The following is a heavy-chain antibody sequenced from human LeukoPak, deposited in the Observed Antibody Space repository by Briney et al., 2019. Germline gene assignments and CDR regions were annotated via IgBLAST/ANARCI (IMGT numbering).Heavy chain of an antibody. CDR3: ARDLRDYDSSGYYFDY. CDR2: ISNSSSYI. Sequence: GGSLRLSCAASGFTFSSYSMNWVRQAPGKGLEWVSSISNSSSYIYYADSVKGRFTISRDNAKNSLYLQMNSLRAEDTAVYYCARDLRDYDSSGYYFDYWGQGTLVTVSS. V-gene: IGHV3-21*01. J-gene: IGHJ4*02. D-gene: IGHD3-22*01. CDR1: GFTFSSYS.